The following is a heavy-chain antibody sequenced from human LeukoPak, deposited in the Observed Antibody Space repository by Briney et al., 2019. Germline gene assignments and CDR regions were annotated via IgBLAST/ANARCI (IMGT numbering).Heavy chain of an antibody. CDR3: ARTPPYYYDSSGYFDY. D-gene: IGHD3-22*01. J-gene: IGHJ4*02. V-gene: IGHV3-30*04. Sequence: GGSLRLSCTASGFTFGDYAMHWVRQAPGKGLEWVAVISYDGSNKYYADSVKGRFTISRDNSKNTLYLQMNSLRAEDTAVYYCARTPPYYYDSSGYFDYWGQGTLVTVSS. CDR1: GFTFGDYA. CDR2: ISYDGSNK.